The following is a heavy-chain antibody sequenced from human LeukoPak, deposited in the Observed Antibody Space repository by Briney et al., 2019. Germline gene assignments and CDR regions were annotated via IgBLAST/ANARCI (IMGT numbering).Heavy chain of an antibody. D-gene: IGHD2-15*01. CDR3: AREPRPGLPPKVRYFDY. CDR2: IYSGGST. Sequence: PGGSLRLSCTVSGFTVSSNYMSWVRQAPGKGLEWVSVIYSGGSTYYADSVKGRFTISRDNSKNTLYLQMNSLRAEDTAVYYCAREPRPGLPPKVRYFDYWGQGTLVTVSS. J-gene: IGHJ4*02. V-gene: IGHV3-66*01. CDR1: GFTVSSNY.